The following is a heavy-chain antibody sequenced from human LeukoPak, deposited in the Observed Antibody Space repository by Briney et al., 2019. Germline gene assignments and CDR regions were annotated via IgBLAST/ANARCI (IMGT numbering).Heavy chain of an antibody. CDR2: LTDSGDAT. V-gene: IGHV3-23*01. J-gene: IGHJ5*02. CDR1: GFTFSHYA. D-gene: IGHD2-15*01. Sequence: PGGSLRLSCAVSGFTFSHYAMSWVRQAPGTGLEWVGSLTDSGDATYYADSVKGRLTISRDNSNSTLYLHISGLRDEDTAVYYCARGCSHTSGGWLDPWGQGTLVTVSS. CDR3: ARGCSHTSGGWLDP.